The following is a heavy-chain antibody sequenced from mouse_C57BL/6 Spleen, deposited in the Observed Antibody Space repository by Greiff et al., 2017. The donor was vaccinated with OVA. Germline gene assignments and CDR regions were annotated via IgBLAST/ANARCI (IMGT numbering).Heavy chain of an antibody. CDR3: ARIYDYDEGYAMDY. V-gene: IGHV1-18*01. J-gene: IGHJ4*01. Sequence: EVQLQQSGAELMKPGASVKLSCTATGYTFTGYWIEWVKQRPGHGLEWIGDINPNNGGTSYNQKFKGKATLTVDKSSSTADMELRSLTSEDSAVYYCARIYDYDEGYAMDYWGQGTSVTVSS. CDR1: GYTFTGYW. D-gene: IGHD2-4*01. CDR2: INPNNGGT.